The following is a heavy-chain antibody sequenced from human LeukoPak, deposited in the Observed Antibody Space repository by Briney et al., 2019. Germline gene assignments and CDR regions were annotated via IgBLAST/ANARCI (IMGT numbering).Heavy chain of an antibody. CDR3: ARDLKYFDY. J-gene: IGHJ4*02. CDR2: LYYSGRT. V-gene: IGHV4-61*01. Sequence: PSQTLSLTCTVSGGSISSGSYFWCWIRQPPGKGLEWIGCLYYSGRTNYNPSLKSRVTISVDTSKNQFSLKLSSVTAADTAVYYCARDLKYFDYWGQGTLVTVSS. CDR1: GGSISSGSYF.